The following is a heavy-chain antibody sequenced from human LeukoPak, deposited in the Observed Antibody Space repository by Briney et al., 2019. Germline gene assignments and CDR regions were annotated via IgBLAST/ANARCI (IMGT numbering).Heavy chain of an antibody. CDR1: GGSISSYY. Sequence: SETLSLTCTVSGGSISSYYWSWIRRPPGKGLEWIGYIYYSGSTNYNPSLKSRVTISVDTSKNQFSLKLSSVTAADTAVYYCARHVRGIAVAALDYWGQGTLVTVSS. V-gene: IGHV4-59*08. CDR2: IYYSGST. CDR3: ARHVRGIAVAALDY. J-gene: IGHJ4*02. D-gene: IGHD6-19*01.